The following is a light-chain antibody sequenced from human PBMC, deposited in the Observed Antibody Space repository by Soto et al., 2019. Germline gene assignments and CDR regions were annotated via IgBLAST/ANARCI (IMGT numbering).Light chain of an antibody. CDR2: GES. J-gene: IGKJ5*01. Sequence: FVMTQSPATLSVNPGERATLSCRASESVSSNLPWYQQRPGQAPRLVIYGESSRATSITARCSGGRSGTDFTLTISSLQSEDVAVYYCQQYNSWPPITFGQGTRLEI. V-gene: IGKV3-15*01. CDR1: ESVSSN. CDR3: QQYNSWPPIT.